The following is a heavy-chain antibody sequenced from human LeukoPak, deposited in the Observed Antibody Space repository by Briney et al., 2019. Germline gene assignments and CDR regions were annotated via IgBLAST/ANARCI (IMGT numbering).Heavy chain of an antibody. CDR3: AKSDSSVVVWFDP. CDR1: GYTFTLYT. D-gene: IGHD3-22*01. J-gene: IGHJ5*02. V-gene: IGHV1-3*04. Sequence: VASVKVPCKASGYTFTLYTMHWVRQAPGQRLEWMGWINTGNGDTKYSQKFQGRVTITADESTSTAYMELSSLRSEDTAVYYCAKSDSSVVVWFDPWGQGTLVTVSS. CDR2: INTGNGDT.